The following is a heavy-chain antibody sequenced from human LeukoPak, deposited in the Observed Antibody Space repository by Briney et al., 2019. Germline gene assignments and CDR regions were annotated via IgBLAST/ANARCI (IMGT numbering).Heavy chain of an antibody. V-gene: IGHV4-39*01. J-gene: IGHJ4*02. CDR3: ARREVYGDYYFDY. CDR2: IYYSGST. Sequence: PSETLSLTCAVSGASISGSGYYWGWIRQPPGKGLEWIGSIYYSGSTYYNPSLKSRVTISVDTFKNQFSLKLSSVTAADTAVYYCARREVYGDYYFDYWGQGTLVTVSS. D-gene: IGHD4-17*01. CDR1: GASISGSGYY.